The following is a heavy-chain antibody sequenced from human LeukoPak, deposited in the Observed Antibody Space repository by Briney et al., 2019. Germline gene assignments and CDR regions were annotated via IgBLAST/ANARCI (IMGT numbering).Heavy chain of an antibody. J-gene: IGHJ6*03. CDR2: IKQDGSEK. CDR1: GFTFSRFW. V-gene: IGHV3-7*01. D-gene: IGHD3-3*01. Sequence: GGSLRLSCAASGFTFSRFWMSWVRQAPGKGLEWVANIKQDGSEKYYVDSVKGRFTISRDNAKNSLYLQMNSLRAEDTAVYYCARDVPTLRFLEWLPGGYYMDVWGKGTTVTVSS. CDR3: ARDVPTLRFLEWLPGGYYMDV.